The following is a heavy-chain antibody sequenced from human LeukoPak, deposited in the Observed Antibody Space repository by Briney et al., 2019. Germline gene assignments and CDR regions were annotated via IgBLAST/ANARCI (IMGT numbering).Heavy chain of an antibody. CDR2: TYYRSKWYN. CDR3: ARGYCSGGSCYSGILNWFDP. J-gene: IGHJ5*02. Sequence: SQTLSLTCALSGDSVSSNSAAWDWIRQSPSRGLEWLGRTYYRSKWYNDYAVSVKSRITINPDTSKNQFSLQLNSVTPEDTAVYYCARGYCSGGSCYSGILNWFDPWGQGTLVTVSS. CDR1: GDSVSSNSAA. D-gene: IGHD2-15*01. V-gene: IGHV6-1*01.